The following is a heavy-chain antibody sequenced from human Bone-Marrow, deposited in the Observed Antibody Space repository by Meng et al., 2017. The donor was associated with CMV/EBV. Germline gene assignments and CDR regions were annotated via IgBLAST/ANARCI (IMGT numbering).Heavy chain of an antibody. CDR1: GFCLNGWW. D-gene: IGHD3-10*01. J-gene: IGHJ4*02. CDR2: REYEGSER. V-gene: IGHV3-7*01. Sequence: SGFCLNGWWVNESRQARGKALEGVASREYEGSERYYVESVKSRFTVSRDNAKKSLYLQMTSLRGEDTAVYYCATRPYYYGSVIYHDSWGQGTMVTVSS. CDR3: ATRPYYYGSVIYHDS.